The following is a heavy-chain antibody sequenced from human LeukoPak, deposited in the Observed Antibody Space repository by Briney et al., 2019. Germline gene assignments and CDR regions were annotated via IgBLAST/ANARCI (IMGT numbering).Heavy chain of an antibody. CDR2: INPDSGGT. D-gene: IGHD5-12*01. V-gene: IGHV1-2*02. CDR1: GYTFTDYY. Sequence: ASVKVSCKASGYTFTDYYIHWVRQAPGQGLEWAGWINPDSGGTNYAQKFQGRVTMTRDTSISTVYMELSRLRSDDTAVFYCTREARAGNWFDPCGQGTLVTVSS. J-gene: IGHJ5*02. CDR3: TREARAGNWFDP.